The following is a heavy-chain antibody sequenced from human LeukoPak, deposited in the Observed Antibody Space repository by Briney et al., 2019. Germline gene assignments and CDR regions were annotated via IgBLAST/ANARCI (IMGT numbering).Heavy chain of an antibody. CDR2: IYYSGST. CDR3: ATSTVTTMGHY. CDR1: GGSISSGGYY. D-gene: IGHD4-17*01. V-gene: IGHV4-31*03. J-gene: IGHJ4*02. Sequence: SETLSLTCTVSGGSISSGGYYWSWIRQHPGKGLEWIGYIYYSGSTYYIPSLKSRVTISVDTSKNQFSLKLSSVTAADTAVYYCATSTVTTMGHYWGQGTLVTVSS.